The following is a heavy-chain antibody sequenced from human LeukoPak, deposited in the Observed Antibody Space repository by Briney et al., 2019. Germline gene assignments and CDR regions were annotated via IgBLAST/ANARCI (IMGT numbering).Heavy chain of an antibody. V-gene: IGHV3-33*08. CDR2: TFYDGSKS. J-gene: IGHJ5*01. CDR1: GFTFSSYA. CDR3: ARDRQEQHQVGSGNHLDNWFDS. D-gene: IGHD1-26*01. Sequence: GGSLRLSCAASGFTFSSYAMSWVRQAPGKGLEWVAATFYDGSKSFYTDSVKGRFTISRDNSKNTLYLQMNSLRAEDSAVYYCARDRQEQHQVGSGNHLDNWFDSWGQGTLVTVSS.